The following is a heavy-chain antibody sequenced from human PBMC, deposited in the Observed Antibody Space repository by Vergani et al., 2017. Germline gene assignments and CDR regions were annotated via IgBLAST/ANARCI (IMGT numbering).Heavy chain of an antibody. D-gene: IGHD1-26*01. V-gene: IGHV3-23*01. CDR1: GFTFSSYA. Sequence: EVQLLESGGGLVQPGGSLRLSCAASGFTFSSYAMSWVRQAPGKGLEWVSAISGSGGSTYYADSVKGRFTISRANSKNTLYQQMNSLRAEDTAVYYCAKRGIWGELGWDCGMDVWGQGTTVTVSS. J-gene: IGHJ6*02. CDR2: ISGSGGST. CDR3: AKRGIWGELGWDCGMDV.